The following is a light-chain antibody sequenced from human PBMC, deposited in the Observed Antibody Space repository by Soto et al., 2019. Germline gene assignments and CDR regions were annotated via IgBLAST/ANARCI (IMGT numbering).Light chain of an antibody. J-gene: IGKJ1*01. Sequence: NILKKSPVTLSLTPGQRATLSCRASHTVVTNYLAWYQQKPGMGRRVFIHGAYSRATGIPDRFNGGGSGTDFTFTISRLEPEDFAVYYCTLSSSWLSRFGEGTRVDI. CDR2: GAY. CDR3: TLSSSWLSR. CDR1: HTVVTNY. V-gene: IGKV3-20*01.